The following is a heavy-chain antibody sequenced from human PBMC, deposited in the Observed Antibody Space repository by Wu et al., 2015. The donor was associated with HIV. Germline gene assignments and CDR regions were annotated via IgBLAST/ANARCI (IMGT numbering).Heavy chain of an antibody. CDR1: GGTFSSYP. D-gene: IGHD3-10*01. V-gene: IGHV1-69*05. J-gene: IGHJ5*02. CDR2: TIPIFDTT. Sequence: QVQLVQSGAEVKKPGSSVKVSCKTSGGTFSSYPISWVRQAPGQGLEWMGGTIPIFDTTNFARKFQGRATISTDEPTNTVYLQLSSLRYEDTAIYYCARGDQAYYYGSGIYYNWFDLWGQGTLVIVSS. CDR3: ARGDQAYYYGSGIYYNWFDL.